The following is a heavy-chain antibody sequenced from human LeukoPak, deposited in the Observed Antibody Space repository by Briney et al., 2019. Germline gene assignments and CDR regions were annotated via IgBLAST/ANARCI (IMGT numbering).Heavy chain of an antibody. Sequence: SVKVSCKASGGTFSSYAISWVRQAPGQGLEWMGGIIPIFGTANYAQKFQGRVTITADKSTSTAYMELSRLRSDDTAVYYCARAGGWYPDDYWGQGTLVTVSS. D-gene: IGHD6-19*01. CDR2: IIPIFGTA. V-gene: IGHV1-69*06. CDR3: ARAGGWYPDDY. CDR1: GGTFSSYA. J-gene: IGHJ4*02.